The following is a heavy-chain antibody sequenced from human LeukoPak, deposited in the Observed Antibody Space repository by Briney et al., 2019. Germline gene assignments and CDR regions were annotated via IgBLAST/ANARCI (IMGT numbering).Heavy chain of an antibody. D-gene: IGHD1-26*01. CDR1: GGSISGSSYS. Sequence: TSETLSLTCTVSGGSISGSSYSWGWIRQPPGKGLEWIGSISYSGNTYYSPSLKSRVTISIDTSKNQFSLKLSSVTAADTAVYYCASLRGIILGALLHYYFDYWGLGTLVSVSS. CDR2: ISYSGNT. J-gene: IGHJ4*02. V-gene: IGHV4-39*01. CDR3: ASLRGIILGALLHYYFDY.